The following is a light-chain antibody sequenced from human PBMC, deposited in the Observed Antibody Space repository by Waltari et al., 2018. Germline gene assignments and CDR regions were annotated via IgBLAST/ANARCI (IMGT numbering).Light chain of an antibody. J-gene: IGKJ1*01. Sequence: DIQMTQSPSSLSASVGDRVTITCRASQTISSYLNWYQQKPGKAPKILIYAASSLQSGVPSRFSGSGSGPDFTLTISSLQPEDFATYYCQQSYSSPWTFGQGTKVEV. CDR3: QQSYSSPWT. CDR1: QTISSY. V-gene: IGKV1-39*01. CDR2: AAS.